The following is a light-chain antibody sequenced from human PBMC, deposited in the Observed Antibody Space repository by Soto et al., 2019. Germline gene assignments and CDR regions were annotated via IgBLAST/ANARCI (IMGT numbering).Light chain of an antibody. CDR1: ESLFGF. V-gene: IGKV3-15*01. CDR3: QSYNDWPFA. Sequence: DIVLTQSPATLSVSPGDTVTLPCRASESLFGFLAWYQQKPGQAPRLLLYGVSTRATGIPARFSGGGSATDFTLTISSLQSEDSAFYFCQSYNDWPFASGLGTRLEI. J-gene: IGKJ2*01. CDR2: GVS.